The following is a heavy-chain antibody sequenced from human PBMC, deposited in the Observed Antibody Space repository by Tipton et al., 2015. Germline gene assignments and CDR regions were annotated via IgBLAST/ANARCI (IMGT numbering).Heavy chain of an antibody. CDR2: INPNSGGT. CDR3: ARVWLPYVLLWFAESIPGDNYGMDV. D-gene: IGHD3-10*01. Sequence: QSGPEVKKPGASVKVSCKASGYTFTGYFMHWVRQAPGQGLEWMGWINPNSGGTKYAQKFQGRVTMTRDTSISTVYMELSRLRSDDTAVYYCARVWLPYVLLWFAESIPGDNYGMDVWGQGTTVTVSS. CDR1: GYTFTGYF. V-gene: IGHV1-2*02. J-gene: IGHJ6*02.